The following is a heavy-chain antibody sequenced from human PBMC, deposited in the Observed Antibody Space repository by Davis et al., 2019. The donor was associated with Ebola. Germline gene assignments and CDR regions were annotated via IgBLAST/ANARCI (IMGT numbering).Heavy chain of an antibody. V-gene: IGHV3-73*01. J-gene: IGHJ2*01. CDR1: GFSFRASD. CDR3: TRVVQVANTGWYFDL. CDR2: IRIKRNDYAT. Sequence: PGGSLRLSCAASGFSFRASDMHWVRQASGKGLEWVGRIRIKRNDYATAYVGSVKGRFTISRDDSKNTAYLQMDSLKTEDTALYYCTRVVQVANTGWYFDLWGRGTLVTVSS. D-gene: IGHD2-2*01.